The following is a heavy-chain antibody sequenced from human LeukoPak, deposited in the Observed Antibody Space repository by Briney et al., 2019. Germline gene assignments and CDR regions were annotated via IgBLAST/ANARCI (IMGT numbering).Heavy chain of an antibody. CDR2: ISGSGGST. Sequence: GGSLRLSCAASGFTFSSYAMSWVRQALGKGLEWVSVISGSGGSTSYADSVKGRFTVSRDNSKNMLYLQMNSLRAEDTAVYYCAKDYDTLTGYYSLTDYWGQGTLVTVSS. CDR1: GFTFSSYA. D-gene: IGHD3-9*01. J-gene: IGHJ4*02. CDR3: AKDYDTLTGYYSLTDY. V-gene: IGHV3-23*01.